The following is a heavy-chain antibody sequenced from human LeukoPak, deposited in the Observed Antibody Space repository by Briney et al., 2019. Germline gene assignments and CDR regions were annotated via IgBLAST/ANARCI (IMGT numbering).Heavy chain of an antibody. CDR2: TCYRSKWYN. J-gene: IGHJ4*02. Sequence: SQTLLLTCAISGDSVSNNSAAWNWIRQSPSRGLEWLGRTCYRSKWYNDYAVSVKSRITFNPDTSKNQFSLQLNSVTPEDTAVYYCARTPSPRGIAVPSTGSGYFDYWGQGTLVTVSS. CDR3: ARTPSPRGIAVPSTGSGYFDY. D-gene: IGHD6-19*01. V-gene: IGHV6-1*01. CDR1: GDSVSNNSAA.